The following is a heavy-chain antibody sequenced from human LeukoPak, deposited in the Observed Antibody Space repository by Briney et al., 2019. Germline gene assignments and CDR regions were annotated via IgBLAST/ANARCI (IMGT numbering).Heavy chain of an antibody. V-gene: IGHV5-51*01. CDR1: GYSFSSYW. Sequence: GESLQISCQGSGYSFSSYWIGWVRQMPGKGLEWMGIIYPGDSDTRYSPSFQGQVTISADKSISTAYLQWSSLKASDTAMYYCARQNGDYGGDYYFDYWGQGTLVTVSS. CDR3: ARQNGDYGGDYYFDY. J-gene: IGHJ4*02. D-gene: IGHD4-17*01. CDR2: IYPGDSDT.